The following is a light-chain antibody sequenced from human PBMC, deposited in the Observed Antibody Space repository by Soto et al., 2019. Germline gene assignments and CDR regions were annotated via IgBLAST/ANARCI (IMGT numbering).Light chain of an antibody. CDR2: GNS. CDR1: SFNIGAGYD. V-gene: IGLV1-40*01. Sequence: QSVLTQPPSVSGAPGQRVTISCTGSSFNIGAGYDVHWYQQLPGTAPKLLIYGNSNRPSGVPDRFSGSKSSTSASLAITGLXAEDEADYYCQSYDSSLSGYLFGTGTKVTLL. J-gene: IGLJ1*01. CDR3: QSYDSSLSGYL.